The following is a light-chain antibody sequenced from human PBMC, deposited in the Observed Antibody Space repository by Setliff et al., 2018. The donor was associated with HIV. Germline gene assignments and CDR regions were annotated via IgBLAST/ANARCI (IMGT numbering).Light chain of an antibody. CDR1: SSDVGGYNY. CDR3: SSYTISSTLV. Sequence: QSALTQPASVSGSPGQSITISCTGTSSDVGGYNYVSWYQQHPGQAPNLIIYEVSNRPSGVSDRFSGSKSGNTASLTISGLQAEDEADYYCSSYTISSTLVFGTGTKVT. J-gene: IGLJ1*01. CDR2: EVS. V-gene: IGLV2-14*01.